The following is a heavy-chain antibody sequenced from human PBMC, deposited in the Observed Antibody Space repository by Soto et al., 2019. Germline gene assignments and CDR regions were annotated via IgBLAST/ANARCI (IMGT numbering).Heavy chain of an antibody. CDR1: GGSIRSYY. Sequence: PSETLSLTCSVSGGSIRSYYWSWVRQSPEKGLEWIGYIYYSGITNYNPSLKSRVTISINTSKNQFSLEMSSVTAADTAVYYCARDTRDGSNFDYWGQGTLVTVSS. J-gene: IGHJ4*02. CDR2: IYYSGIT. CDR3: ARDTRDGSNFDY. V-gene: IGHV4-59*12. D-gene: IGHD1-26*01.